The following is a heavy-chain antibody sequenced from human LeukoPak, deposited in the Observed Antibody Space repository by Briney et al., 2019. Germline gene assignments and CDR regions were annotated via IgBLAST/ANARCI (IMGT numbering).Heavy chain of an antibody. CDR1: GFTVSSNY. Sequence: GGSLRLSCAASGFTVSSNYMSWVRQAPGKRLEWVSVIYSGGSTYYADSVKGRFTISRDNSKNTLYLQMNSLRAEDTAVYYCASGYYDSSGYQYDAFDIWGQGTMVTVSS. J-gene: IGHJ3*02. V-gene: IGHV3-66*01. D-gene: IGHD3-22*01. CDR2: IYSGGST. CDR3: ASGYYDSSGYQYDAFDI.